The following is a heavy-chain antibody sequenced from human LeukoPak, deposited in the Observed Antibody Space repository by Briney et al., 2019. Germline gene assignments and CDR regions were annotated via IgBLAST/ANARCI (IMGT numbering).Heavy chain of an antibody. CDR3: ARAPDGYNPRSPFDY. V-gene: IGHV1-46*03. CDR1: GYTFTSYY. Sequence: ASVKVSCKASGYTFTSYYMHWVRQAPGQGLEWMGIINPSGGSTSYAQKSQGRVTMTRDTSTSTVYMELSSLRSEDTAVYYCARAPDGYNPRSPFDYWGQGTLVTVSS. D-gene: IGHD5-24*01. J-gene: IGHJ4*02. CDR2: INPSGGST.